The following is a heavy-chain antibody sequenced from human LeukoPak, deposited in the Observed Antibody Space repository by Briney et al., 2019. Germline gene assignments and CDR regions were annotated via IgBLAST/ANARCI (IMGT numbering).Heavy chain of an antibody. Sequence: GGSLRLSCAASGFTFSSYGLSWVRQAPGKGLEWVSGISGSGGSTNYADSVKGRFTISRDNSENTLYLQMNSLRAEDTAVYYCAKETSRIGGSMASFDYWGQGTLVTVSS. D-gene: IGHD1-26*01. J-gene: IGHJ4*02. V-gene: IGHV3-23*01. CDR3: AKETSRIGGSMASFDY. CDR1: GFTFSSYG. CDR2: ISGSGGST.